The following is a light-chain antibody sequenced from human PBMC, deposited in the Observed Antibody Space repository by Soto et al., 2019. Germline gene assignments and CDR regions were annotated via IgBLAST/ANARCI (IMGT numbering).Light chain of an antibody. Sequence: QSGLTQPPSVFGAPGQMVTISCTGASSNIGAGYDVHWYQHLPGTAPKLLIYGNTIRPSGVPDRFSGSKSGTSASLAITGLQAEDEADYYCQFYDRSLPSYVF. V-gene: IGLV1-40*01. CDR1: SSNIGAGYD. J-gene: IGLJ2*01. CDR3: QFYDRSLPSYV. CDR2: GNT.